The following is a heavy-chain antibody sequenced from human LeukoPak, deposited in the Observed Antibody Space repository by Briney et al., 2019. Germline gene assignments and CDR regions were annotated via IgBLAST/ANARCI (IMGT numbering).Heavy chain of an antibody. D-gene: IGHD3-22*01. CDR3: ASGLGPYYFDY. Sequence: GGSLRLSCAASGFTFSSYWMHWVRQAPGKGVVWVSRINSDGSSTSYADSVKGRFTISRDNAKNTLYLQMNSLRAEDTAVYYCASGLGPYYFDYWGQGTLVTVSS. CDR1: GFTFSSYW. J-gene: IGHJ4*02. V-gene: IGHV3-74*01. CDR2: INSDGSST.